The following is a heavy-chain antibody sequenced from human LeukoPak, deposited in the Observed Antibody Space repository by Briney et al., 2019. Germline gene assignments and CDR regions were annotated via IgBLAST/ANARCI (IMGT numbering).Heavy chain of an antibody. J-gene: IGHJ4*02. D-gene: IGHD6-13*01. CDR2: INPNSGGT. Sequence: ASVKVSCKASGYTFTGYYMHWVRQAPGQGLEWMGWINPNSGGTNYAQKFQGRVTMTRDTSISTAYMELSSLRSEDTAVYYCARGLSSSWWGGYWGQGTLVTVSS. CDR1: GYTFTGYY. CDR3: ARGLSSSWWGGY. V-gene: IGHV1-2*02.